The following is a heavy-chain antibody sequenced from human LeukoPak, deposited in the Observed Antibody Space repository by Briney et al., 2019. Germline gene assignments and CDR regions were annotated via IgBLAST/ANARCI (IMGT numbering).Heavy chain of an antibody. CDR3: ATSGLNYYYYGMDV. Sequence: GGCLRLSCAASVVILSRSYMSCGRQAPGKGLEWGSVIYSGGSTYSADSVTRRFTISRHNSKNTLYLQMNSLRAEDPPVYHCATSGLNYYYYGMDVWGQGTTVTVAS. CDR1: VVILSRSY. J-gene: IGHJ6*02. V-gene: IGHV3-53*04. D-gene: IGHD6-25*01. CDR2: IYSGGST.